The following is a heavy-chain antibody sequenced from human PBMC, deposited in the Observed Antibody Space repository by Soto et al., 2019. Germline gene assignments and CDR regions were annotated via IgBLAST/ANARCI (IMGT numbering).Heavy chain of an antibody. D-gene: IGHD3-10*01. V-gene: IGHV1-69*02. CDR1: GDTFSFYT. CDR2: INPILSMS. J-gene: IGHJ4*02. Sequence: QVQLVQSGAEVKKPGSSVKVSCKASGDTFSFYTINWVRQAPGLGLEWVGRINPILSMSNYAQKFQGRVTMTADTSTSTAYMELRSLRSEDTAMYYCATSYGSGYRAFDYWGQGALVTVSS. CDR3: ATSYGSGYRAFDY.